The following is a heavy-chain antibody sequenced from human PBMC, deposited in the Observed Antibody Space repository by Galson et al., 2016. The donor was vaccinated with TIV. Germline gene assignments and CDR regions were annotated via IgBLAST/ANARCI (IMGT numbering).Heavy chain of an antibody. CDR1: GYTFTSYY. V-gene: IGHV1-46*01. J-gene: IGHJ6*03. CDR3: ARVSFGELSGYYYYMDV. CDR2: INPSGGST. Sequence: SVKVSCKASGYTFTSYYMHWVRQAPGQGPEWMGIINPSGGSTSYAQKFQGRVTMTMDTSTRTVYMELRSLRSEDTAMYYCARVSFGELSGYYYYMDVWGKGTTVTVSS. D-gene: IGHD3-16*02.